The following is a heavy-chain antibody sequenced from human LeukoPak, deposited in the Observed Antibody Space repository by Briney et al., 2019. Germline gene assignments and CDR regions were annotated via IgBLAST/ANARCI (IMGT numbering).Heavy chain of an antibody. J-gene: IGHJ4*02. CDR3: ARGDNWNYGDFDY. Sequence: SETLSLTCAVSGYSISSGYYWGWIRQPPGKGLEWIGSIYHSVSTYYNPSLKSRVTISVDTSKNQFSLKLSSVTAADTAVYYCARGDNWNYGDFDYWGQGTLVTVSS. V-gene: IGHV4-38-2*01. CDR2: IYHSVST. CDR1: GYSISSGYY. D-gene: IGHD1-7*01.